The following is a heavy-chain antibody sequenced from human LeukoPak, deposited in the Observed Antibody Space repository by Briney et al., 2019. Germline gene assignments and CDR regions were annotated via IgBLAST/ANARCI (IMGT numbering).Heavy chain of an antibody. CDR1: GGSFSGYY. V-gene: IGHV4-34*01. CDR3: ARTIKDSSSSKRVGWFDP. CDR2: IYYSGST. J-gene: IGHJ5*02. D-gene: IGHD6-6*01. Sequence: SETLSLTCAVYGGSFSGYYWSWIRQPPGNGLEWIGSIYYSGSTYYNPSLKSRVTISVDTSKNQFSLKLSSVTAADTAVYYCARTIKDSSSSKRVGWFDPWGQGALVTVSS.